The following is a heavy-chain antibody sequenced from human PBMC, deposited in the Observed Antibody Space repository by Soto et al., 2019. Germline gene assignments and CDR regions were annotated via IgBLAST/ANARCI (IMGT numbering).Heavy chain of an antibody. D-gene: IGHD3-10*01. Sequence: GGSLRLSCAASGFTFSSYSMNWVRQAPGKGREWVSSISSSSRDIYYADSVKGRFTISRDNAKNSLYLQMNSLRAADTAVYYCAKEELLYLHDAFDIWGQGTMVTVSS. V-gene: IGHV3-21*01. CDR3: AKEELLYLHDAFDI. J-gene: IGHJ3*02. CDR1: GFTFSSYS. CDR2: ISSSSRDI.